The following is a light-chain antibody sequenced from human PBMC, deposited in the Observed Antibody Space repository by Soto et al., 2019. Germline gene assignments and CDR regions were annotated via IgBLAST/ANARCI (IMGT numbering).Light chain of an antibody. V-gene: IGKV1-5*01. Sequence: EIQMTQSPSTLSASVGDTVTIACRASEDVANYLAWHQQKPGRAPMLLISDASDLKSGVPSRFSGSGSGTDFTLIISNRQPDDSATYYCQQYKSWWTFGQGTKVQIK. CDR3: QQYKSWWT. CDR1: EDVANY. CDR2: DAS. J-gene: IGKJ1*01.